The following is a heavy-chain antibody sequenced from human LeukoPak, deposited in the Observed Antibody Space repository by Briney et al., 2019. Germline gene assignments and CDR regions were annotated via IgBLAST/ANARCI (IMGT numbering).Heavy chain of an antibody. CDR1: GFTFSSYE. J-gene: IGHJ4*02. V-gene: IGHV3-48*03. Sequence: PGGSLRLSCAASGFTFSSYEMNWVRQAPGEGLEWVSYISSSGSTKYYADSVKGRFTISRDNAKNSLYVQMNSLRAEDTAVYYCASPSTGYSSSWRPLGYWGQGTLVTVSS. D-gene: IGHD6-13*01. CDR3: ASPSTGYSSSWRPLGY. CDR2: ISSSGSTK.